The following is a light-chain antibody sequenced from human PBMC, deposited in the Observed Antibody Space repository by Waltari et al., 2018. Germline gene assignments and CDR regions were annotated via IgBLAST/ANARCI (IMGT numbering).Light chain of an antibody. CDR2: AAS. V-gene: IGKV1-17*01. J-gene: IGKJ1*01. Sequence: DIQMNQSPSSLSTSVGDKVTITCRASQVISNALAWYQQKPGKAHKLLIYAASSLQSGVPSRFSGSGSWTDFTLTISSLQPEDFAVYYCQQRNSYPWTFGQGTKVEIK. CDR1: QVISNA. CDR3: QQRNSYPWT.